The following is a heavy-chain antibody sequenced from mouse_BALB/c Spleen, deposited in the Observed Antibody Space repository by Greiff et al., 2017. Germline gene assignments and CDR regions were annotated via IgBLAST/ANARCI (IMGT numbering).Heavy chain of an antibody. D-gene: IGHD2-14*01. CDR1: GFNIKDTY. V-gene: IGHV14-3*02. Sequence: EVQLVESGAELVKPGASVKLSCTASGFNIKDTYMHWVKQRPEQGLEWIGRIDPANGNTKYDPKFQGKATITADTSSNTAYLQLSSLTSEDTAVYYCARSGYRYHDVSDYWGQGTTLTVSS. J-gene: IGHJ2*01. CDR3: ARSGYRYHDVSDY. CDR2: IDPANGNT.